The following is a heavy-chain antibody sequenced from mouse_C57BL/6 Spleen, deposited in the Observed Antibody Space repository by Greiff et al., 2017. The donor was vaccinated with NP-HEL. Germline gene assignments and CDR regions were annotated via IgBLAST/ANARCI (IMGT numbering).Heavy chain of an antibody. J-gene: IGHJ4*01. Sequence: DVQLQESGPGLVKPSQSLSLTCSVTGYSITSGYYWNWIRQFPGNKLEWMGYISYDGSNNYNPSLKNRISITRDTSKNQFFLKLNSVTTEDTATYYCARNSNYGYYYAMDYWGQGTSVTVSS. CDR1: GYSITSGYY. D-gene: IGHD2-5*01. V-gene: IGHV3-6*01. CDR2: ISYDGSN. CDR3: ARNSNYGYYYAMDY.